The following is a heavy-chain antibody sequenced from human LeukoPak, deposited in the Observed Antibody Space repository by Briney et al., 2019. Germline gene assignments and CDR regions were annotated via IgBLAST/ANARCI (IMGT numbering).Heavy chain of an antibody. D-gene: IGHD6-19*01. CDR3: VRAVAGKGCIDY. J-gene: IGHJ4*02. CDR2: FGTRSSSI. CDR1: GFTFSSHS. Sequence: GGSLRLSCAASGFTFSSHSMNWVRQAPGKGLEWVSSFGTRSSSIYYADSVKGRFTISRDNARNSLYLQMNSLKAEDTAVFYCVRAVAGKGCIDYWGQGTLVTVSS. V-gene: IGHV3-21*01.